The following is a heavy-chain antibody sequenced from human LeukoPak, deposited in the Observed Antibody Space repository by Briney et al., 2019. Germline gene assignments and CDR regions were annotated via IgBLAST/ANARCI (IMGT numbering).Heavy chain of an antibody. Sequence: ASVKVSCKASGGTFSSYAISWVRQAPGQGLEWMGRIIPILGIANYAQKFQGRVTITADKSTSTAYMELSSLRSEDTAVYYCARGGGMVRGVITAFDYWGQGTLVTVSS. D-gene: IGHD3-10*01. CDR2: IIPILGIA. CDR3: ARGGGMVRGVITAFDY. V-gene: IGHV1-69*04. CDR1: GGTFSSYA. J-gene: IGHJ4*02.